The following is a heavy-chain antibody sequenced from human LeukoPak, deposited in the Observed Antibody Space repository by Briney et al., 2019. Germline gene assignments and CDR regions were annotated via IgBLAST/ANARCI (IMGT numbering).Heavy chain of an antibody. V-gene: IGHV4-61*09. CDR1: GGSISSGDFY. CDR2: IYASRST. D-gene: IGHD6-19*01. J-gene: IGHJ4*02. CDR3: ARRGYSTGWYYFDY. Sequence: SQTLSLTCTVSGGSISSGDFYWSWIRQPPWKGLERIGYIYASRSTNYNPSLERRVTISVETSKNQYSLKLSSVTAADTAVYYCARRGYSTGWYYFDYWGQGTLVTVSS.